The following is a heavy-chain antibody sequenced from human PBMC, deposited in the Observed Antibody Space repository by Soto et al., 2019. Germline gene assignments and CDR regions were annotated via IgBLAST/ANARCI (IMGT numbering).Heavy chain of an antibody. Sequence: PGGSLRLSCAVSGFTCSSYDMGWVRQAPGKGLEWVSTILVGGSTHYPDSVKGRFTISRDNSKNTLFLQMNSLTAGDTAVYYCAKATATGGGAFDICGQGTMVTVSS. V-gene: IGHV3-23*01. J-gene: IGHJ3*02. D-gene: IGHD2-8*02. CDR1: GFTCSSYD. CDR2: ILVGGST. CDR3: AKATATGGGAFDI.